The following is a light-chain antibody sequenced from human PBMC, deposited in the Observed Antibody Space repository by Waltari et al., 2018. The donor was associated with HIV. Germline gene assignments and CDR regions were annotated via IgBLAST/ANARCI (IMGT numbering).Light chain of an antibody. J-gene: IGLJ2*01. CDR3: SSYTSSSTLV. CDR1: RRDVGGYKS. V-gene: IGLV2-14*01. CDR2: EVS. Sequence: QSALTQPDSVSGSPGQSIIISCTATRRDVGGYKSVTWYQQHPGKAPKLKIYEVSNRPSWVSNRFSGSKSGNTASLTISALQAEDEADYYCSSYTSSSTLVFGGGTELTVL.